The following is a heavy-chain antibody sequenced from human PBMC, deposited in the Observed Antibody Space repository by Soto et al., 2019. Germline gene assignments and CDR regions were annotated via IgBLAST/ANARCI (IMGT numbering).Heavy chain of an antibody. CDR2: IIPMLGVR. Sequence: QVQLVQSGAEVKKPGSSVKVSCKDSGGTFNTYSMFWVRQAHGQGLEWMGRIIPMLGVRNYAQRFQDRVMITADKSTATVHMELSSLRSEDTALYYCTIGSWSGEVFDIWGQGTMVTVSS. D-gene: IGHD2-21*01. V-gene: IGHV1-69*02. CDR3: TIGSWSGEVFDI. J-gene: IGHJ3*02. CDR1: GGTFNTYS.